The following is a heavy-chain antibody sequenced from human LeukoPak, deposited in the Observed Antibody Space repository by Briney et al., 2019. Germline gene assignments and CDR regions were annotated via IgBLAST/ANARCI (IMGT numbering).Heavy chain of an antibody. CDR1: GYTFTSYD. Sequence: GASVKVSCKASGYTFTSYDINWVRQATGQGLEWMGWISAYNGNTNYAQKLQGRVTMTTDTSTSTAYMELRSLRSDDTAVYYCARGVSCSSASCYTDYFDYWGQGTLVTVSS. CDR2: ISAYNGNT. V-gene: IGHV1-18*01. CDR3: ARGVSCSSASCYTDYFDY. J-gene: IGHJ4*02. D-gene: IGHD2-2*02.